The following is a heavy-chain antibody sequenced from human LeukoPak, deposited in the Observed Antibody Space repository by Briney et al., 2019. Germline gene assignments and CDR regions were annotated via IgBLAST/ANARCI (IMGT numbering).Heavy chain of an antibody. CDR1: GGSISSYY. CDR3: ARAPLDSSGYSFSL. D-gene: IGHD3-22*01. Sequence: PSETLSLTCTVSGGSISSYYWSWIRQPPGKGLEWIGYIYYSGSTNYSPSLKSRVTISVDTSRNQFSLKLSSVTAADTAVYYCARAPLDSSGYSFSLWGQGTLVTVSS. CDR2: IYYSGST. V-gene: IGHV4-59*01. J-gene: IGHJ4*02.